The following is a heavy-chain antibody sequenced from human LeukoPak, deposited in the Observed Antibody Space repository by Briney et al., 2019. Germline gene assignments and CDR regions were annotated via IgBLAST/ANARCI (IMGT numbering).Heavy chain of an antibody. CDR3: ARVPRDVLLWFGEFNI. J-gene: IGHJ4*02. V-gene: IGHV1-2*02. CDR1: GYTFTGYY. Sequence: ASVKVSCKASGYTFTGYYMHWVRQAPGQGLEWMGWINPNSGGTNYAQKFQGRVTMTRDTSISTAYMELRSLGSDDTAVYYCARVPRDVLLWFGEFNIWGQGTLVTVSS. D-gene: IGHD3-10*01. CDR2: INPNSGGT.